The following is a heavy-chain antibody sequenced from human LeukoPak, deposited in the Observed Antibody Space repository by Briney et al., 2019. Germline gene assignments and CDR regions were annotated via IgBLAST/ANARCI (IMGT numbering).Heavy chain of an antibody. CDR3: AREVLKDI. CDR1: GGSIISGSKY. Sequence: PSETLSLTCTVSGGSIISGSKYWGWIRQAPGTGLEWIGGIYYSGTTYYNPSLKSRVTISVDTSKNQFSLKLSSVTAADTAVYYCAREVLKDIWGQGTMVTVSS. CDR2: IYYSGTT. D-gene: IGHD3-10*01. J-gene: IGHJ3*02. V-gene: IGHV4-39*07.